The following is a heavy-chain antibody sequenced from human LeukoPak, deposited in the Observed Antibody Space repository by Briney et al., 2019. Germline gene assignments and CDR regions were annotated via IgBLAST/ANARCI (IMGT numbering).Heavy chain of an antibody. Sequence: GGSLRLSCAASGFTFSSYSMNWVRQAPGKGLEWVSSISGSSSYIYYADSEKGRFTISRDNAQNSLYLQMNSLRAEDTAVHYCALLTFVNNYDILTGYSFFDYWGQGTLVTVSA. V-gene: IGHV3-21*01. J-gene: IGHJ4*02. D-gene: IGHD3-9*01. CDR2: ISGSSSYI. CDR3: ALLTFVNNYDILTGYSFFDY. CDR1: GFTFSSYS.